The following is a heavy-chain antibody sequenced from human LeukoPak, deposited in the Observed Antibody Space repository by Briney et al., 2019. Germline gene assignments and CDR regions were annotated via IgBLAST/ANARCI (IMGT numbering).Heavy chain of an antibody. CDR2: ITDSGGNT. CDR1: GFSFSSYA. Sequence: GGSLRLSCAASGFSFSSYAMTWVRQAPGKGPEWISSITDSGGNTYSADSVKGRFTISRDNSKNTLYLQMNSLRVGDTAVYYCAKAPERSCNGASCYPLDYWGQGTLVTVSS. D-gene: IGHD2-15*01. J-gene: IGHJ4*02. CDR3: AKAPERSCNGASCYPLDY. V-gene: IGHV3-23*01.